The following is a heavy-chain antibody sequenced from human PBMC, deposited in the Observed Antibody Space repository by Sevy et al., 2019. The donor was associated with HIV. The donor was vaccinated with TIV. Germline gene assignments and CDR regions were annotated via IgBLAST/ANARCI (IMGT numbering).Heavy chain of an antibody. V-gene: IGHV1-2*02. CDR3: VRDDRDGYFDY. J-gene: IGHJ4*02. Sequence: ASVKVSCKASGYTFTGYYMHWVRQAPGQGLEWMGWINPDSGGPNYAPKFQGRVTLTRNTPISTAYMELSRLKSDDTAVYYCVRDDRDGYFDYWGQGTLVTVSS. CDR1: GYTFTGYY. CDR2: INPDSGGP.